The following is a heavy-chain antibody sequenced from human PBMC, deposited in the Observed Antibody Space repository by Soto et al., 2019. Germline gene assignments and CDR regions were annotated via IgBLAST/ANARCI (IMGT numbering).Heavy chain of an antibody. J-gene: IGHJ4*02. D-gene: IGHD3-3*02. CDR3: GKNHIS. CDR1: GFTINPYW. V-gene: IGHV3-7*01. Sequence: EVQMVESGGGLVQPGGSLRLSCAASGFTINPYWMSWVRQAPGKGLEWVASTNQDGSTTYYVDSVKGRFTISRDNAKNSLYLQMNSLRAEDTAIYYCGKNHISRGQGTLVTVSS. CDR2: TNQDGSTT.